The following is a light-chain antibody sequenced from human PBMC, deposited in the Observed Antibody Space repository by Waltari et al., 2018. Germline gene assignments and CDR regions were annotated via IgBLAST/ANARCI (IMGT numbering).Light chain of an antibody. CDR2: GSS. CDR3: QQYSDWIA. CDR1: QTVTND. Sequence: EIVITQSPASLSVSPGERATLSCTASQTVTNDLAWYQQKPGQAPKLLIFGSSTRATCVPARFSGIGSVPEFTLPIGSVQSEDFAVYYCQQYSDWIAFGGGTKVDLK. V-gene: IGKV3-15*01. J-gene: IGKJ4*01.